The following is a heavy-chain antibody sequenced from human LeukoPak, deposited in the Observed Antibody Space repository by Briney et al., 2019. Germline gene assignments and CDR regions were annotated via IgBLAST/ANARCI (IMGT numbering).Heavy chain of an antibody. Sequence: GGSLRLSCAASGFTFTSYGISWVRQAPGQGLEWMGWISAYNGNTNYAQKLQGRVTMTTDTSTSTAYMELRSLRSDDTAVYYCAREAYCGGDCYYFQHWGQGTLVTVSS. D-gene: IGHD2-21*02. CDR2: ISAYNGNT. CDR1: GFTFTSYG. J-gene: IGHJ1*01. CDR3: AREAYCGGDCYYFQH. V-gene: IGHV1-18*01.